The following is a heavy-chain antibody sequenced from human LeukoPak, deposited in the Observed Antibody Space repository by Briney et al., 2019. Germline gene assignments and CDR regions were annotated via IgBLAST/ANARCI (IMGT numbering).Heavy chain of an antibody. CDR2: ISAYNGNT. D-gene: IGHD1-14*01. CDR1: GYTFTSYG. V-gene: IGHV1-18*01. J-gene: IGHJ6*03. CDR3: ARDRSGAGWAYYYYYYMDV. Sequence: GASVKVSCKASGYTFTSYGISWVRQAPGQGLEWMGWISAYNGNTNYAQKLQGRVTMTTDTSTSTAYMELRSLRSDDTAVYYCARDRSGAGWAYYYYYYMDVWGQGTLVTVSS.